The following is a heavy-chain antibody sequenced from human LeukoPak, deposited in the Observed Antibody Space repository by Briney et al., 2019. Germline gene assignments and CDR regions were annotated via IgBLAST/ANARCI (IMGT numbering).Heavy chain of an antibody. Sequence: SETLSLTCAVYGGSFTTYYWSWIRQPPGKGLEWIGEINHSGSTNYNPSLKSRVTISVDTSKNRFSLKLSSVTAADTAVYYCARDHGQSTLLNWGQGTLVTVSS. V-gene: IGHV4-34*01. CDR2: INHSGST. CDR1: GGSFTTYY. D-gene: IGHD1-14*01. J-gene: IGHJ4*02. CDR3: ARDHGQSTLLN.